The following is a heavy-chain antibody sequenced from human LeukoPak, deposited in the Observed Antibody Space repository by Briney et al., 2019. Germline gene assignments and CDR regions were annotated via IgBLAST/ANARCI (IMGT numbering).Heavy chain of an antibody. CDR2: IKRDGSEK. CDR1: GLTFSSYW. V-gene: IGHV3-7*01. CDR3: ARGRNYYDSSGYYPLKYYFDY. D-gene: IGHD3-22*01. J-gene: IGHJ4*02. Sequence: PGGSLRLSCAASGLTFSSYWMRWVRQAPGKGLEWVANIKRDGSEKYYVDSVKGRFTISRDNAKNSLYLQMNSLRAEDTAVYYCARGRNYYDSSGYYPLKYYFDYWGQGTLVTVSS.